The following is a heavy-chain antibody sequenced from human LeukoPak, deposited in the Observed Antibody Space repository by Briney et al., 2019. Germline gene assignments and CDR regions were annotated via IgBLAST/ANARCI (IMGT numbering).Heavy chain of an antibody. V-gene: IGHV3-74*01. D-gene: IGHD6-19*01. J-gene: IGHJ4*02. CDR2: INSDESST. CDR3: AKDMMLRGGSSGWYGTFDY. CDR1: GFTFSSYW. Sequence: GGSLRLSCAASGFTFSSYWMHWVRQAPGKGLVWVSRINSDESSTSYADSVKGRFTISRDNSKNSLYLQMNSLRTEDTALYYCAKDMMLRGGSSGWYGTFDYWGQGTLVTVSS.